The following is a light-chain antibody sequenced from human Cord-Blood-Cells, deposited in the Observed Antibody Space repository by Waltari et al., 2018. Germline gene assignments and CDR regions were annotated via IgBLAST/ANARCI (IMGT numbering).Light chain of an antibody. V-gene: IGLV2-14*01. Sequence: QSALTQPASVSGSPGQSLPISCTGTSSDVGSYNYVPWYQQHPGKAPKLMIYDVSNRPSGVSNRFSGSKSGNTASLTISGLQAEDEADYYGRSYTSSSTWVFGGGTKLTVL. J-gene: IGLJ3*02. CDR2: DVS. CDR1: SSDVGSYNY. CDR3: RSYTSSSTWV.